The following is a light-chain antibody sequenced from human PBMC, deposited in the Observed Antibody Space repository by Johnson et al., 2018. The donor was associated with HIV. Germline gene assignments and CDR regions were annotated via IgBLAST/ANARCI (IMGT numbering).Light chain of an antibody. CDR2: DNN. J-gene: IGLJ1*01. CDR1: SSNIGNNY. CDR3: GTWDSSLSAYV. Sequence: QSVLTQSPSVSAAPGQKVTISCSGSSSNIGNNYVSWYQQLPGTAPKLLIYDNNKRPSGIPDRFSGSKSGTSATLCITRLQTGDEADYYCGTWDSSLSAYVFGTGTKVTVL. V-gene: IGLV1-51*01.